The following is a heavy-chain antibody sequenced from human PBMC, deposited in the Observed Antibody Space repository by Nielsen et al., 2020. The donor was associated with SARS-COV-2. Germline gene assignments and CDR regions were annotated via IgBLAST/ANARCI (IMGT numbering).Heavy chain of an antibody. CDR3: TTENWFDP. J-gene: IGHJ5*02. Sequence: GGSLRLSCVVSGFTFDNAWMSWVRQAPGKGLEWIGRIKSKTVGGATDYAEPVKGRFIISRDDSKNTLYLQMNSLKTEDTAVYYCTTENWFDPWGQGTLVTVSS. CDR2: IKSKTVGGAT. V-gene: IGHV3-15*01. CDR1: GFTFDNAW.